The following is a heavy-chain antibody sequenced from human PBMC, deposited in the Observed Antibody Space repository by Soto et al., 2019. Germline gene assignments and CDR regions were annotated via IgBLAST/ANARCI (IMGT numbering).Heavy chain of an antibody. J-gene: IGHJ4*02. D-gene: IGHD2-15*01. V-gene: IGHV3-13*01. CDR3: TRGAGGFDY. CDR2: IGKAGDT. CDR1: GFTFSSYD. Sequence: EVQLVESGGALVQPGGSLRLSCAASGFTFSSYDFHWVRQTTGKGLEWVSGIGKAGDTYYAGSVKGRFTSSRENAKNSLYLQMTSRRAGDTAVYYCTRGAGGFDYWGQGTLVTVSS.